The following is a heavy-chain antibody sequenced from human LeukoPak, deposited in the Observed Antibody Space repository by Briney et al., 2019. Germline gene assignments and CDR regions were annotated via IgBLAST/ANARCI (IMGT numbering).Heavy chain of an antibody. D-gene: IGHD2-8*02. CDR2: INHSGST. V-gene: IGHV4-34*01. Sequence: PSETLSLTCTVYGGSFSGYYWSWIRQPPGKGLEWIGEINHSGSTNYNPSLKSRVTISVDTSKNQFSLKLSSVTAADTAVYYCARGRPGPGYYHYMDVWGKGTTVTVSS. CDR1: GGSFSGYY. J-gene: IGHJ6*03. CDR3: ARGRPGPGYYHYMDV.